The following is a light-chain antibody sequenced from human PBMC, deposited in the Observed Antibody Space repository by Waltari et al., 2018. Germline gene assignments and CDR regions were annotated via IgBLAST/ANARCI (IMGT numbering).Light chain of an antibody. CDR1: QSLVYSDGNIH. CDR3: MQATHGPYT. V-gene: IGKV2-30*01. Sequence: DVVMTQSPLSLPVTLGQPASISCRSSQSLVYSDGNIHLNWLQQRPGQSPRRLIYKVSDRDSGFPDRFSGSGSGTDFTLKISRVEAEDVGVYYCMQATHGPYTFGQGTKLEIK. CDR2: KVS. J-gene: IGKJ2*01.